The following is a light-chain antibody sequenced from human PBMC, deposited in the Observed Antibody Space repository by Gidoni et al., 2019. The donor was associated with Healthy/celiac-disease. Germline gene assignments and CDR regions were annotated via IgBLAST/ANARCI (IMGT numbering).Light chain of an antibody. CDR1: QNISNY. Sequence: DIHMTQSPSSLSASVGDRVTISCQASQNISNYINWYQQKPGKAPKLLIYDASNLETGAPSRFSGSGSGTDFTFTISSLQPEDIATYYCQQYDNLRYTFGHGTKLEIK. CDR3: QQYDNLRYT. J-gene: IGKJ2*01. V-gene: IGKV1-33*01. CDR2: DAS.